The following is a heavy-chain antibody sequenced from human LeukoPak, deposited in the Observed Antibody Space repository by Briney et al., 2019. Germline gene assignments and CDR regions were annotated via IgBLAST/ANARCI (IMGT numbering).Heavy chain of an antibody. CDR1: GHTFTNYG. J-gene: IGHJ4*02. Sequence: ASVKVSCKASGHTFTNYGINWVRQATGQGLEWMGWMNPNSGNTGYAQKFQGRVTITRNTSISTAYMELSSLRSEDTAVYYCARGLYGSGSTNFDYWGQGTLVTVSS. CDR2: MNPNSGNT. V-gene: IGHV1-8*03. D-gene: IGHD3-10*01. CDR3: ARGLYGSGSTNFDY.